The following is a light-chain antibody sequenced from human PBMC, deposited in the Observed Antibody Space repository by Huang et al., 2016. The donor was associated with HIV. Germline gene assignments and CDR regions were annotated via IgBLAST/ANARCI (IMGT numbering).Light chain of an antibody. V-gene: IGKV1-39*01. J-gene: IGKJ2*01. Sequence: DIQMTQSPSSLSASVGDRVTITCRASQSISIYLNWYQQKPGKAPNLLVYAASSLQSGVPSRFSGSGSGTDFTLTISSLQPEDFATYYCQQSYSTPRTFGQRTKLEIK. CDR2: AAS. CDR1: QSISIY. CDR3: QQSYSTPRT.